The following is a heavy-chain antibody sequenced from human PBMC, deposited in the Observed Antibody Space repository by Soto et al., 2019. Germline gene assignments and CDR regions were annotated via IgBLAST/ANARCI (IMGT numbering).Heavy chain of an antibody. J-gene: IGHJ6*02. CDR2: FDPEDGET. CDR1: GYTLTELS. D-gene: IGHD5-12*01. CDR3: ATAVLRWLQSNYYYGMDV. V-gene: IGHV1-24*01. Sequence: ASVKVSCKVSGYTLTELSMHWVRQAPGKGLEWMGGFDPEDGETIYAQKFQGRVTMTEDTSTDTAYMELSSLRSEDTAVYYCATAVLRWLQSNYYYGMDVWGQGTTVTVSS.